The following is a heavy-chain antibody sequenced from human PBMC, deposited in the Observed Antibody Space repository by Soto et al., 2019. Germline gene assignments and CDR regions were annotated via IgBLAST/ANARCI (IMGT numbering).Heavy chain of an antibody. CDR2: IYYSGST. CDR1: GYSISSSNW. J-gene: IGHJ5*02. CDR3: ATHYVFGGVYFSVADGFAP. D-gene: IGHD3-3*01. V-gene: IGHV4-38-2*01. Sequence: NPSETLSLTCAVSGYSISSSNWWGWIRQPPGKGLEWIGSIYYSGSTYYNPSLKSRVTISVDTSKNQFSLKLSSVTAADTAVYYRATHYVFGGVYFSVADGFAPGGQGTLFTVS.